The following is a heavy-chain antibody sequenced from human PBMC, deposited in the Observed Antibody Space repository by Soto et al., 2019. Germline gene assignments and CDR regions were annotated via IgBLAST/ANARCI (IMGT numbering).Heavy chain of an antibody. D-gene: IGHD6-6*01. Sequence: EVQLVESGGGLVQPGGSLRLSCAASGFTFSSYSMNWVRQAPGKGLEWVSYISSSSSTIYYADSVKGRFTISRDNAKNSLYLQMNSLRDEDTAVYYCAREYSSSAGVGYFDYWGQGTLVTVSS. CDR1: GFTFSSYS. CDR2: ISSSSSTI. V-gene: IGHV3-48*02. J-gene: IGHJ4*02. CDR3: AREYSSSAGVGYFDY.